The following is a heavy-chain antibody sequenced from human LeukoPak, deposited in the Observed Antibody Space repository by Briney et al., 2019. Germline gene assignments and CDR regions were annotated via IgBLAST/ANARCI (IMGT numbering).Heavy chain of an antibody. Sequence: ASVKVSCKASGYTFTSYGISWVRQAPGQGLEWMGWISAYNGNTNYAQKLQGRVTMTTDTSTSTAYMELRSLRSDDTAVYYCARDFWSGYWLSDYYYYMDVWGKGTTVTVSS. D-gene: IGHD3-3*01. J-gene: IGHJ6*03. CDR2: ISAYNGNT. CDR1: GYTFTSYG. CDR3: ARDFWSGYWLSDYYYYMDV. V-gene: IGHV1-18*01.